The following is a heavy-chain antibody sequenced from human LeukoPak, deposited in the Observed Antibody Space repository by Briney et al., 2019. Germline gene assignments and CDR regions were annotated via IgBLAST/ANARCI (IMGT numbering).Heavy chain of an antibody. D-gene: IGHD3-22*01. CDR1: GASISSHY. V-gene: IGHV4-59*11. J-gene: IGHJ4*02. CDR3: ARGHYYANSGDY. Sequence: SETLSLTCTVSGASISSHYWSWIRQPPGKGLEWIGYIYDTGGTNYNPSLKSRVTISPDTSKNQFSLNLSSVTAADTAVYYCARGHYYANSGDYWGQGILVTVSS. CDR2: IYDTGGT.